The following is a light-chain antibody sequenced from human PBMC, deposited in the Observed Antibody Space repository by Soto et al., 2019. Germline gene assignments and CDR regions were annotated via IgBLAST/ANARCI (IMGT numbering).Light chain of an antibody. J-gene: IGKJ1*01. CDR3: QQYGSSPRT. CDR2: GAS. V-gene: IGKV3-20*01. Sequence: VMTQSPDTLSASPGERVSLSCRASQSVSSSYLAWYQQKPGQAPRLLIFGASSRATGIPDRFSGSGSGTDFTLTISRLEPEDFAVYYCQQYGSSPRTFGQGTKVDIK. CDR1: QSVSSSY.